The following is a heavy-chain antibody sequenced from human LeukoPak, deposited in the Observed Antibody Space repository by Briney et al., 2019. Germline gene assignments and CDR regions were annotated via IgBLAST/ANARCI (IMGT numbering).Heavy chain of an antibody. CDR3: ARKGDIVVVPAAIIHYYYGMDV. CDR2: MKPNSGNT. D-gene: IGHD2-2*02. Sequence: GASVKVSCKASGYTFTSYDINWVRQATGQGLEWMGWMKPNSGNTGYAQKFQGRVTMTRNTSISTAYMELSSLRSEDTAVYYCARKGDIVVVPAAIIHYYYGMDVWGQGTTVTVSS. J-gene: IGHJ6*02. V-gene: IGHV1-8*01. CDR1: GYTFTSYD.